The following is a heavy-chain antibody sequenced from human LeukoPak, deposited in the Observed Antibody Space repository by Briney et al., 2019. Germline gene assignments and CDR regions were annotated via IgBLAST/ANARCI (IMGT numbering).Heavy chain of an antibody. CDR3: AKDMSSSSWIDAFDI. CDR1: GFTFDDYA. V-gene: IGHV3-9*01. J-gene: IGHJ3*02. D-gene: IGHD6-13*01. Sequence: GGSLRLSCAASGFTFDDYAMHWVRQAPGKGLEWVSGISWDSGSIGYADSVKGRFTISRDNAKNSLYLQMNSLRAEDTALYYCAKDMSSSSWIDAFDIWGKGTMVTVSS. CDR2: ISWDSGSI.